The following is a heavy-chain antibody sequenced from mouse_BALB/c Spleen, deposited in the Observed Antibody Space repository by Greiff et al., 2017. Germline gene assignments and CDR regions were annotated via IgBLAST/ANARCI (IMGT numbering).Heavy chain of an antibody. CDR2: IWGDGST. CDR3: ARAYYRYWYFDV. V-gene: IGHV2-6-7*01. CDR1: GFSLTSYG. J-gene: IGHJ1*01. Sequence: QVQLKESGPGLVAPSQSLSITCTVSGFSLTSYGVHWVRQPPGKGLEWLGMIWGDGSTDYNSALKSRLSISKDNSKSQVFLKMNSLQTDDTARYYCARAYYRYWYFDVWGAGTTVTVSS. D-gene: IGHD2-14*01.